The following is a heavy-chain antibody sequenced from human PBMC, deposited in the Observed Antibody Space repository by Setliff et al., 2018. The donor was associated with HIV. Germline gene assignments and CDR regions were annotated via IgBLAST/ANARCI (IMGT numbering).Heavy chain of an antibody. J-gene: IGHJ4*02. Sequence: SETLSLTCTVSGGSISSSFHYWGWIRQPPGKGREWIASLYYSGNTYYNPSLTSRVTILVDTSKNQFSLKVTSVTAADTAVYYCAGRDGYNRYYFDFWGQGTLVTVSS. CDR3: AGRDGYNRYYFDF. CDR1: GGSISSSFHY. CDR2: LYYSGNT. V-gene: IGHV4-39*07. D-gene: IGHD5-12*01.